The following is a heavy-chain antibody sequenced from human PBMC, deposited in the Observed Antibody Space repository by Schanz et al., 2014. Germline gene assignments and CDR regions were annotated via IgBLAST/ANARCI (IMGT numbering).Heavy chain of an antibody. V-gene: IGHV3-48*01. D-gene: IGHD1-1*01. Sequence: EMQLLESGGGLAQPGGSLRLSCAASGFTLSNYAMSWVRQAPGKGLEWVSYVSRSTPDIYYADSVKGRFTMSRDNAKNSVFLQMNSLRAEDTAVYYCVRDRRNADLDYWGQGTLVTVSS. CDR3: VRDRRNADLDY. CDR1: GFTLSNYA. J-gene: IGHJ4*02. CDR2: VSRSTPDI.